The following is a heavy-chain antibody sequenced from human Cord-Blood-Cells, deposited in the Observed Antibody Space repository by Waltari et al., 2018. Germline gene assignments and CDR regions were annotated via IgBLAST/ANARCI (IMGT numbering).Heavy chain of an antibody. Sequence: QLQLQESGPGLVKPSETLSLTCTVSGGSISSCSYYLGWIRQPPGKRVEWIGSIYYSASTYHKPSLKSRVTISGASSKNHFFPKLSSVTAAETAVYYCTRQPYDVWSGDYLDYWGQGTLVTVAS. V-gene: IGHV4-39*01. CDR1: GGSISSCSYY. J-gene: IGHJ4*02. CDR3: TRQPYDVWSGDYLDY. CDR2: IYYSAST. D-gene: IGHD3-3*01.